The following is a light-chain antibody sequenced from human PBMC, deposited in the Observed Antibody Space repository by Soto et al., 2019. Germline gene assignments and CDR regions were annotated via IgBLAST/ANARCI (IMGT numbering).Light chain of an antibody. CDR1: RSNIGSNT. J-gene: IGLJ3*02. V-gene: IGLV1-44*01. CDR3: AVWDDTLYGRV. CDR2: RDD. Sequence: QSVLTQPPSVSGTPGQRVTISCSGGRSNIGSNTVAWYQQFPGTIPKLLIYRDDQRPSGVPDRFSGSKSGTSASLAISGLQFDDEADYYCAVWDDTLYGRVFGGGTKVTVL.